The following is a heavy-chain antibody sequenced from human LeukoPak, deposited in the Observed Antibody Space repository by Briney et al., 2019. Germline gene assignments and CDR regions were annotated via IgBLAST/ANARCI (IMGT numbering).Heavy chain of an antibody. V-gene: IGHV4-39*07. CDR3: ARGRNYDSSGYYY. J-gene: IGHJ4*02. CDR1: GGSISSSSYY. CDR2: IYYSGST. D-gene: IGHD3-22*01. Sequence: SETLSLTCTVSGGSISSSSYYWGWIRQPPGKGLEWIGSIYYSGSTYYNPSLKSRVTISVDTSKNQFSLKLSSVTAADTAVYYCARGRNYDSSGYYYWGQGTLVTVSS.